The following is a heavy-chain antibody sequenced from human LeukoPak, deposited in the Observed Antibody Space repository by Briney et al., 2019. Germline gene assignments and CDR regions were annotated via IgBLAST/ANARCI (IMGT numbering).Heavy chain of an antibody. D-gene: IGHD2-2*01. V-gene: IGHV3-7*01. CDR3: ARRCGSASCPSFFHN. CDR2: IRQDGSVN. CDR1: GFTFRRYW. J-gene: IGHJ4*02. Sequence: PGGSLRLSCEASGFTFRRYWMSGVRRAPGRGLEWGATIRQDGSVNHCVDAVKGRFNVSRDNAWNSLYLHMHSLRAADTAVYYCARRCGSASCPSFFHNWGQGPLVPVSS.